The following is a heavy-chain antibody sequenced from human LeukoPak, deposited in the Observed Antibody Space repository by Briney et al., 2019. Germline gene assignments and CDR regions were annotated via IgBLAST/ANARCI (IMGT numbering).Heavy chain of an antibody. CDR2: INHSGGT. J-gene: IGHJ4*02. Sequence: SETLSLTCAIYGGSFSGYSWSWIRQPPGKGLEWIGEINHSGGTNYNPSLKSRVTISVDTSKNQFSLKLSSVTAADTAVYYCAKGDGSFVMDFWGQGTLVTVSS. CDR3: AKGDGSFVMDF. D-gene: IGHD3-16*02. CDR1: GGSFSGYS. V-gene: IGHV4-34*01.